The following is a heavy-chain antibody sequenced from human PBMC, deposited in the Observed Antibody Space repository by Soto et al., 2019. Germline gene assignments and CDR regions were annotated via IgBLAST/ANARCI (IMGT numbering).Heavy chain of an antibody. V-gene: IGHV3-23*01. J-gene: IGHJ4*02. CDR3: AKGRVATINYFGY. Sequence: PGGSMKVSSGACGFSFNSYAIIWVLQAPGKGLEWVSAISGSGGSTYYADSVKGRFTISRDNSKNTLYLQMNSLRAEDTAVYYCAKGRVATINYFGYWGQGSLVTVSS. D-gene: IGHD5-12*01. CDR1: GFSFNSYA. CDR2: ISGSGGST.